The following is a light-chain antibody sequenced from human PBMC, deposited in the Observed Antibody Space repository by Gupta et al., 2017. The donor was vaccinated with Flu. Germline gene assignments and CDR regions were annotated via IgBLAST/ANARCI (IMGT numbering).Light chain of an antibody. V-gene: IGKV3-20*01. CDR3: QQYGSSPQT. Sequence: ASHSIVGNYLAWYQQKPGQAPRLLIYGISIRDTGIPDRFSGSGSGTDFTLTISRLEPDDFAVYYCQQYGSSPQTFGQGTKVEIK. J-gene: IGKJ1*01. CDR2: GIS. CDR1: HSIVGNY.